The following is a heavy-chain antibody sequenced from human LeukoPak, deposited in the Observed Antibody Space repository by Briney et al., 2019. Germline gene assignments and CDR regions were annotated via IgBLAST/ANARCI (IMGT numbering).Heavy chain of an antibody. D-gene: IGHD2-8*01. V-gene: IGHV3-30*04. J-gene: IGHJ4*02. CDR2: ISDDGRHN. CDR1: GFTFSTYA. Sequence: GGSLRLSCAASGFTFSTYAMNWVRQAPGKGLEWVAVISDDGRHNYYADSVKGRFTISRDNSKSTLYLQMNSLRDDDSAAYFCARVYLERLTAGYFDHWGQGTQVTVSS. CDR3: ARVYLERLTAGYFDH.